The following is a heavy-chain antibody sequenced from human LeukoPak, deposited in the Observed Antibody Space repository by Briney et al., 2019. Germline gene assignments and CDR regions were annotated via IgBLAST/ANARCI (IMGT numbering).Heavy chain of an antibody. Sequence: PGGSLRLSCAASGFTFSNAWMSWVRQAPGKGLEWVSGISGSGGTTNYADSVKGRLTISRDNSKNTLSLQMNSLRADDTAVYYCAKGYSSGWYYFDYWGQGTLVTVSS. CDR3: AKGYSSGWYYFDY. D-gene: IGHD6-19*01. J-gene: IGHJ4*02. V-gene: IGHV3-23*01. CDR2: ISGSGGTT. CDR1: GFTFSNAW.